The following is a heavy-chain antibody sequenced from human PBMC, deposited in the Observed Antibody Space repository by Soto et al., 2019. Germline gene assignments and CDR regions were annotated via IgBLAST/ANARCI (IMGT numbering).Heavy chain of an antibody. CDR2: IKSKTDGGTT. J-gene: IGHJ6*02. D-gene: IGHD3-3*01. CDR3: TTLSITIFGVVLMDV. CDR1: GFTFSNAW. V-gene: IGHV3-15*07. Sequence: GGTRRLSCGGSGFTFSNAWMNWGRQALGKGLEWVGLIKSKTDGGTTDYAAPVKGRFTISRDDSKNTLYLQMNSLKTEDTAVYYCTTLSITIFGVVLMDVWGQGTTVTVSS.